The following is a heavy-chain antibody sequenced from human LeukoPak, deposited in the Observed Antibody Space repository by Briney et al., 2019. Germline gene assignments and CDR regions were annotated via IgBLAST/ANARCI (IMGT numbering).Heavy chain of an antibody. D-gene: IGHD1-26*01. CDR1: GDTFTTYG. Sequence: GASVKVSCKTSGDTFTTYGITWVQQAPGQGPEWLGGIIPSFDKPYYGQKFQGRLTITADKSTSTVYMELSSLTSEDTAVYYCARAPWVVGLTLIMNYMDLWGNGTTVTVAS. CDR2: IIPSFDKP. CDR3: ARAPWVVGLTLIMNYMDL. V-gene: IGHV1-69*06. J-gene: IGHJ6*03.